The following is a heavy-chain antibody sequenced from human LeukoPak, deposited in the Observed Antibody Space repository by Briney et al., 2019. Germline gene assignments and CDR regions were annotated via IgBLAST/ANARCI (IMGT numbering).Heavy chain of an antibody. V-gene: IGHV4-59*11. CDR1: GGSISSRY. CDR3: ARDLWSGDIYYGMDV. D-gene: IGHD3-3*01. Sequence: SETPSLTCTVSGGSISSRYWTWIRQPPGKGLEWIGYVYYSGSTKYNPSLRGRVTMSVDTSKNQFSLKLNSVTAADTAVYYCARDLWSGDIYYGMDVWGQGTTVTVSS. J-gene: IGHJ6*02. CDR2: VYYSGST.